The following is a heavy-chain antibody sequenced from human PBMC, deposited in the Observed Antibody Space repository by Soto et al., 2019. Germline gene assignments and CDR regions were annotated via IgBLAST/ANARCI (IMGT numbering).Heavy chain of an antibody. CDR1: GFTFSSYD. CDR2: IGTAGDT. Sequence: PGGSLRLSCAASGFTFSSYDMHWVRQATGKGLEWVSAIGTAGDTYYPGSVKGRFTISRENAKNSLYLQMNSLRAEDTAVYYCARSPASSGWYYSSSGTDVWGQGPTVTVSS. CDR3: ARSPASSGWYYSSSGTDV. J-gene: IGHJ6*02. V-gene: IGHV3-13*01. D-gene: IGHD6-19*01.